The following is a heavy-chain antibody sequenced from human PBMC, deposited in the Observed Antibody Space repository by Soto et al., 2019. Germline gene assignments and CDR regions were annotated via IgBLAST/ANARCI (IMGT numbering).Heavy chain of an antibody. J-gene: IGHJ4*02. CDR3: SRTYYGDFFFDY. V-gene: IGHV3-30-3*01. CDR2: ISYDGSNK. CDR1: GFTFSSYA. Sequence: QVQLVESGGGVVQPGRSLRLSCAASGFTFSSYAMHWVRQAPGKGLEWVAVISYDGSNKYYADSVKGRFTISRDNSKNTLYLQMNSLRAEDTAVDYCSRTYYGDFFFDYWGQGTLVTVSS. D-gene: IGHD4-17*01.